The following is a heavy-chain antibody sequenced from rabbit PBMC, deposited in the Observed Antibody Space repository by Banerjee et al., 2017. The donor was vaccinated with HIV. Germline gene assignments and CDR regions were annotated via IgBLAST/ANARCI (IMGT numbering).Heavy chain of an antibody. CDR2: INTSSGNT. V-gene: IGHV1S45*01. D-gene: IGHD4-2*01. Sequence: QEYLEESGGDLVKPEGSLTITCTASGFSFSNKYVMCWVRQAPGKGLEWIACINTSSGNTVYATWAKGRFTISKASWTTVTLQLNSLTAADTATYFCARGHAGSGWGYGLWGPGTLVTVS. J-gene: IGHJ4*01. CDR3: ARGHAGSGWGYGL. CDR1: GFSFSNKYV.